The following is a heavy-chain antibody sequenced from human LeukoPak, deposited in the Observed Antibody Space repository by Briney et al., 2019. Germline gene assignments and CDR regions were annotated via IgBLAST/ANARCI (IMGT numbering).Heavy chain of an antibody. CDR3: ARALWSGPVYYGMDV. Sequence: PGGSLRLSCAASGFTFSNYNFYWVRQAPGKGLEWVSSISSTSSYIYYADSVKGRSTISRDNAKNSLYLQMNSLRAEDTAVYYCARALWSGPVYYGMDVWGQGTTVTVSS. CDR2: ISSTSSYI. V-gene: IGHV3-21*06. CDR1: GFTFSNYN. J-gene: IGHJ6*02. D-gene: IGHD3-10*01.